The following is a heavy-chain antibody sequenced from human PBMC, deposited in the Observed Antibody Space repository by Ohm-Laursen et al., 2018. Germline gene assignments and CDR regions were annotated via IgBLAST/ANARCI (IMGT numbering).Heavy chain of an antibody. CDR3: ARDDCSRSSCYFWASDY. Sequence: SLRLSCSASGFTFSDYYMSWIRQAPGKGLEWLPYISNSGSTIYADSVKGRFTISRDNAKNSLYLQMNSLRAEDTAVYYCARDDCSRSSCYFWASDYWGQGTLVTVSS. CDR2: ISNSGST. D-gene: IGHD2-2*01. J-gene: IGHJ4*02. V-gene: IGHV3-11*01. CDR1: GFTFSDYY.